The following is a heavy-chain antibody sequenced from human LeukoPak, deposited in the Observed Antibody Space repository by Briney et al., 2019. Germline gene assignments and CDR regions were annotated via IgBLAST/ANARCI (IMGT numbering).Heavy chain of an antibody. CDR2: INPNSGGA. J-gene: IGHJ4*02. Sequence: ASVKVSCAASGYTFTGFYIHWVRQAPGQGLEWMGWINPNSGGANYAQKFQGRVNMTRDTSISTAYMELSRLRSDDTAVYYCARDSGGSYLYYFDYWGRGTLVTVSS. CDR1: GYTFTGFY. V-gene: IGHV1-2*02. D-gene: IGHD1-26*01. CDR3: ARDSGGSYLYYFDY.